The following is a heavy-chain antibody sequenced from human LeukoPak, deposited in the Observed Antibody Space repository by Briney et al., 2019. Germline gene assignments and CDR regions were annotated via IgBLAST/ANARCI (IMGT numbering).Heavy chain of an antibody. CDR1: GGSISSGGYY. V-gene: IGHV4-31*03. J-gene: IGHJ3*02. CDR2: IYYSGNT. CDR3: ARGGWGYCSGGSCYSSFGGAFDI. D-gene: IGHD2-15*01. Sequence: SETLSLTCTVSGGSISSGGYYWSWIRQHPGKGLEWIVYIYYSGNTYYNPSLKSRVTISVYTSKNQFSLKLSSVTAADTAVYYCARGGWGYCSGGSCYSSFGGAFDIWGQGTMVTVSS.